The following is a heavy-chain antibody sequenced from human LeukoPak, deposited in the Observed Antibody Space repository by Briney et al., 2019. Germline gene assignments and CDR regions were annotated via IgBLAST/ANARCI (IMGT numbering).Heavy chain of an antibody. CDR1: GGSISSYY. CDR2: IYYSGSN. Sequence: PSETLSLTCTVSGGSISSYYWSWIRQPPGKGLEWIGYIYYSGSNNYNPSLTSRVTISVDTSKNQFSLKLSSVTAADTAVYYCARVGWELRAAYFDYWGQGTLVTVSS. CDR3: ARVGWELRAAYFDY. D-gene: IGHD1-26*01. V-gene: IGHV4-59*01. J-gene: IGHJ4*02.